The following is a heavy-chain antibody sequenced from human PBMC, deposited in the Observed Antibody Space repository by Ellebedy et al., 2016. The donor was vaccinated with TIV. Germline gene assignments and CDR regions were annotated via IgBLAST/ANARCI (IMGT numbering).Heavy chain of an antibody. D-gene: IGHD6-19*01. CDR2: IKKDGREK. V-gene: IGHV3-7*01. Sequence: GESLKISXAASGFYFGDYWMSWVSQAPGKGLEWVANIKKDGREKNYVDSVRGRFTISRDNAKNSLYLQMSSLRAEDTAVYYCARDGSIAVDGTSDYWGQGTLVTVSS. CDR1: GFYFGDYW. CDR3: ARDGSIAVDGTSDY. J-gene: IGHJ4*02.